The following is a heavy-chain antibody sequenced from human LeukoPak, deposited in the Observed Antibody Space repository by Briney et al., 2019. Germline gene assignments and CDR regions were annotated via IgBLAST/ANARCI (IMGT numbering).Heavy chain of an antibody. CDR3: ARHTGRARSYLRNRDSSGYYYYSGREGQFGFDY. CDR1: GGSISSSSCY. V-gene: IGHV4-39*01. D-gene: IGHD3-22*01. Sequence: PSETLSLTCTVSGGSISSSSCYWGWIRQPPGKGLEWIGSIYYSGSTNYNPSLKSRVTISVDTSKNQFSLKLSSVTAADTAVYYCARHTGRARSYLRNRDSSGYYYYSGREGQFGFDYWGQGTLVTVSS. J-gene: IGHJ4*02. CDR2: IYYSGST.